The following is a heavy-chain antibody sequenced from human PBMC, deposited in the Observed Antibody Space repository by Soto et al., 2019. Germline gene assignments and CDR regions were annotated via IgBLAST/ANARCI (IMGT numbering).Heavy chain of an antibody. CDR2: TYYRSKWYN. V-gene: IGHV6-1*01. J-gene: IGHJ5*01. CDR1: GDSVSTNTAT. D-gene: IGHD2-8*01. Sequence: QVQLQQSGPGLVKPSQTLSLTCDISGDSVSTNTATWNWIRQSPSRGLEWSGRTYYRSKWYNDYAGSVKSRITISPDISNYQGSLHLKSVTPDDTAVYYCVRLIGNSWLDSWGQGTLVTVSS. CDR3: VRLIGNSWLDS.